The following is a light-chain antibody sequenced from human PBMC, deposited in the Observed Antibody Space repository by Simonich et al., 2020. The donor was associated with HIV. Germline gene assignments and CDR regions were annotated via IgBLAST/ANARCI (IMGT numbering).Light chain of an antibody. CDR2: CAA. CDR3: QQYYDTPYT. Sequence: DIVMTQSPDSLTVSLGERATINCTSSQSVLSSSKNKNYLTWYQQKPGQPPKLLIYCAATRESGVPDRFSGSESGTDFTLTISSLQAEDVAVYYCQQYYDTPYTFGQGTKLEIK. J-gene: IGKJ2*01. CDR1: QSVLSSSKNKNY. V-gene: IGKV4-1*01.